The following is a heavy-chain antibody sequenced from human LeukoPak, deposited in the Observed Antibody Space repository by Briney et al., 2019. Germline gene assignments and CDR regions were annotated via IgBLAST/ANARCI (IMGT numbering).Heavy chain of an antibody. CDR3: ARVPDPYCGGDCYTLDY. V-gene: IGHV3-30*19. CDR1: GFTFSSYA. D-gene: IGHD2-21*02. J-gene: IGHJ4*02. Sequence: PGRSLRLSCVASGFTFSSYAMHWVRQAPGKGLEWVAVISYDGSNKYYADSVKGRFTISRDNSKNTLYLQMNSLRAEDTAVYYCARVPDPYCGGDCYTLDYWGQGTLVTVSS. CDR2: ISYDGSNK.